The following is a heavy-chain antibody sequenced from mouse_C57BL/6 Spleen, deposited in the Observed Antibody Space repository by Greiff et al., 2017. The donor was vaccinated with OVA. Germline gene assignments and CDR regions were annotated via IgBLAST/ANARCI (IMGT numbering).Heavy chain of an antibody. V-gene: IGHV1-82*01. CDR2: IYPGDGGT. CDR1: GYAFSSSW. D-gene: IGHD1-1*01. Sequence: QVQLKESGPELVKPGASVRISCKASGYAFSSSWMNWVKQRPGKGLEWIGRIYPGDGGTNYNGKFKGKATLTAAKSASTASMQLSSLTAEDSAVSCCSSLGSSYWYFDVWGTGPTVTVSS. J-gene: IGHJ1*03. CDR3: SSLGSSYWYFDV.